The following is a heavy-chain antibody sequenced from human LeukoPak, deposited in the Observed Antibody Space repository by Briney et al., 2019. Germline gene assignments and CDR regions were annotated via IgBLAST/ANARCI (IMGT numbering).Heavy chain of an antibody. J-gene: IGHJ4*02. CDR1: VFTFSSYE. V-gene: IGHV3-48*03. CDR3: ARGGCSGGSCYLRGFDY. Sequence: GGSLRLSCAASVFTFSSYEMNWVRQAPGKGLEWVSYISSSGSTIYYADSVKGRFTISRDNAKNSLYLQMNSLRAEDMAVYYSARGGCSGGSCYLRGFDYWGQGTLVTVSS. CDR2: ISSSGSTI. D-gene: IGHD2-15*01.